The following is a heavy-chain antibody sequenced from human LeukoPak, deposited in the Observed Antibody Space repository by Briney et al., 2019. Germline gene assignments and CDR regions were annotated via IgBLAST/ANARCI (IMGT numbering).Heavy chain of an antibody. CDR3: ARDGEMATFYFDY. J-gene: IGHJ4*02. D-gene: IGHD5-24*01. CDR1: GFTFSSYN. CDR2: ISSSGSYI. Sequence: GGSLRLSCAASGFTFSSYNMNWVRQAPGKGLEWVSSISSSGSYIYYADSVKGRFTISRENAKNSLYLQMNSLRAEDTAVYYCARDGEMATFYFDYWGQGTLVTVSS. V-gene: IGHV3-21*01.